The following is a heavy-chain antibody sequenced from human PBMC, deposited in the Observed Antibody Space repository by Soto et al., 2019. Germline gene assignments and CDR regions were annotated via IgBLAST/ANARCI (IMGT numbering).Heavy chain of an antibody. J-gene: IGHJ6*02. V-gene: IGHV4-34*01. CDR2: INHSGST. CDR3: ARVSLRGFYYYYGMDV. Sequence: SETLSLTCAVYGGSFSGYYWSWIRQPQGKGLEWIGEINHSGSTNYNPSLKSRVTISVDTSKNQFSLKLSSVTAADTAVYYCARVSLRGFYYYYGMDVWGQGTTVTVSS. D-gene: IGHD4-17*01. CDR1: GGSFSGYY.